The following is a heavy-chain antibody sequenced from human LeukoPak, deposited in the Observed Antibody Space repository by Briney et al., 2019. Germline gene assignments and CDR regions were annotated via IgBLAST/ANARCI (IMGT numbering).Heavy chain of an antibody. D-gene: IGHD4-17*01. CDR1: GDSISSSSYY. CDR2: VYYSGST. V-gene: IGHV4-39*01. J-gene: IGHJ3*02. Sequence: SETLSLTCTVSGDSISSSSYYWGWIRQPPGEGLEWIGSVYYSGSTYYNPSLKSRVTISVDTSKNQFSLKLSSVTAADTAVYYCARHDYGDYGAHAFDIWGQGTMVTVSS. CDR3: ARHDYGDYGAHAFDI.